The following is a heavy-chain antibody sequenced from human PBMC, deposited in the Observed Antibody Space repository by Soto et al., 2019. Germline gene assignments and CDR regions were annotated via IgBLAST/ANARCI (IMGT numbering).Heavy chain of an antibody. CDR2: ISYDGSNK. Sequence: QVQLVESGGGVVQPGRSLRLSCVASGFTFSSYAMHWVRQAPGKGLEWVAVISYDGSNKYYADSVKGRFTISRDNSKNTLYLQMNNLRAKDTAVYYCARDITVAGTGVGTYWGQGTLVTVSS. J-gene: IGHJ4*02. V-gene: IGHV3-30-3*01. CDR1: GFTFSSYA. CDR3: ARDITVAGTGVGTY. D-gene: IGHD6-19*01.